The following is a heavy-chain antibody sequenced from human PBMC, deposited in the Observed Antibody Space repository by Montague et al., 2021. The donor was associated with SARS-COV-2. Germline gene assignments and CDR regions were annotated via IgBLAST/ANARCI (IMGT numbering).Heavy chain of an antibody. Sequence: PELVKPTQTPTLTCTFSGFSLSTPNVGVAWIRQPPGKALGWLAVIYSNGDKRYSPSLQRRLTITKDTSRNQVVLSLTNVDPLDTATYYCAHLIRYYDIFTGIPFDDWGQGTQVTVSS. J-gene: IGHJ4*02. CDR2: IYSNGDK. V-gene: IGHV2-5*01. D-gene: IGHD3-9*01. CDR1: GFSLSTPNVG. CDR3: AHLIRYYDIFTGIPFDD.